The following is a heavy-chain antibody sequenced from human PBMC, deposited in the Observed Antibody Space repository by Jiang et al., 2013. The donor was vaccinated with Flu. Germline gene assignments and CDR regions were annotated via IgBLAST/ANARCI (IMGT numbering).Heavy chain of an antibody. V-gene: IGHV3-48*03. CDR2: MSHDAKRV. D-gene: IGHD3/OR15-3a*01. Sequence: VQLVESGGGLAQPGGSLRLSCAASGFSFSNYEMNWVRQSPGKGLEWVSYMSHDAKRVHYADSVKGRFSISRDNAKNSLYLQMNSLRAEDTAVYFCARSLWYDSSRDFYRGNFFDEWGQGTLVTVSS. CDR1: GFSFSNYE. CDR3: ARSLWYDSSRDFYRGNFFDE. J-gene: IGHJ4*02.